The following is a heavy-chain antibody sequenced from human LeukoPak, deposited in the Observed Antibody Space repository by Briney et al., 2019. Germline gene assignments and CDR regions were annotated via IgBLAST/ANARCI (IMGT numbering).Heavy chain of an antibody. D-gene: IGHD6-13*01. J-gene: IGHJ3*02. Sequence: AGSLRLSCAASGFTFSSYWMSWVRQAPGKGLEWVANIKQDGSEKYYVDSVKRRFTISKDNAKNSLYLQMNSLRAEDTAVYYCARDSSSYDAFDIWGQGTMVTVSS. CDR3: ARDSSSYDAFDI. CDR1: GFTFSSYW. CDR2: IKQDGSEK. V-gene: IGHV3-7*01.